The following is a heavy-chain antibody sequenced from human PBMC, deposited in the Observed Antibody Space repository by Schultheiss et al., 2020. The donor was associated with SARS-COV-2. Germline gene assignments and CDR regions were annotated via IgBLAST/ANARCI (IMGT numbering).Heavy chain of an antibody. J-gene: IGHJ4*02. CDR1: GFTFSDYY. V-gene: IGHV3-30*18. Sequence: GGSLRLSCAASGFTFSDYYMSWIRQAPGKGLEWVAVISYDGSNKYYADSVKGRFTISRDNSKNTLYLQMNSLRAEDTAVYYCAKLHGPFDYWGQGTLVTVSS. D-gene: IGHD4-11*01. CDR2: ISYDGSNK. CDR3: AKLHGPFDY.